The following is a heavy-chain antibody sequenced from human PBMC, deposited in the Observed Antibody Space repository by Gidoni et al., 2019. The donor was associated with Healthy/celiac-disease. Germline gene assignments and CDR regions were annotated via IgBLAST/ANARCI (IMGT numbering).Heavy chain of an antibody. Sequence: EVQLVESGGGLVKPGGSLRLSCAASGFTFSSYSMNWVRQAPGKGLEWVSSISSSSSYIYYADSVKGRFTISRDNAKNSLYLQMNSLRAEDTAVYYCARELVYDFWSGYPNYFDYWGQGTLVTVSS. V-gene: IGHV3-21*01. D-gene: IGHD3-3*01. CDR1: GFTFSSYS. J-gene: IGHJ4*02. CDR2: ISSSSSYI. CDR3: ARELVYDFWSGYPNYFDY.